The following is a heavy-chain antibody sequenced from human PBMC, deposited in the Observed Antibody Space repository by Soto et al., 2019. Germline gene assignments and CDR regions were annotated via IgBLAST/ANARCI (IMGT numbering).Heavy chain of an antibody. CDR1: GVTFSSYT. CDR2: IIPILGIA. Sequence: GASVKVSCKASGVTFSSYTISWVRQAPGQGLEWMGRIIPILGIANYAQKFQGRVTITAAKSTSTAYMELSSLRSEDTAVYYCARVIPVGDTGFDYWGQGTLVTVSS. D-gene: IGHD3-10*01. J-gene: IGHJ4*02. CDR3: ARVIPVGDTGFDY. V-gene: IGHV1-69*02.